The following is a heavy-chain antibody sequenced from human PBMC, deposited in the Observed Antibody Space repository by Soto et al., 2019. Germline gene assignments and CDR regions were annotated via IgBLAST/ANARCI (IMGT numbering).Heavy chain of an antibody. J-gene: IGHJ6*02. CDR3: ARRSYNDYYYYGIDV. Sequence: GESLKISCKGSGYIFTNYWIGWVRQMPGKGLEWVGGIYPADSDTRYSPSFQGQVTISADKSISTACLQWNSLKASDTAAVYCARRSYNDYYYYGIDVSGQATTVSVAS. D-gene: IGHD1-26*01. CDR2: IYPADSDT. V-gene: IGHV5-51*01. CDR1: GYIFTNYW.